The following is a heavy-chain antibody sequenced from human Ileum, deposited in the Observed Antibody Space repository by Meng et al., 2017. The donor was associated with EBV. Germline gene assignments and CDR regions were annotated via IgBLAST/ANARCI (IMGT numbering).Heavy chain of an antibody. J-gene: IGHJ5*02. V-gene: IGHV4-39*07. D-gene: IGHD3-16*01. CDR2: VFDTGSA. CDR3: ARENSLGYGVNGGESEFHP. CDR1: GGSIRNSDDY. Sequence: QLQLQESGPGLVKPSEPLSLTCPVLGGSIRNSDDYWGWIRQPPGKTLEWIGSVFDTGSAYYNPSLKSRVTILVDTSKNQFSLKLTSVTAADTAMYYCARENSLGYGVNGGESEFHPWGQGTLGTVSS.